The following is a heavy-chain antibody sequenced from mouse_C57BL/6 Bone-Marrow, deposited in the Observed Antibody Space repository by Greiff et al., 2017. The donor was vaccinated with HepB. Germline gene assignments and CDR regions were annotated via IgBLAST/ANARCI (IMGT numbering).Heavy chain of an antibody. CDR3: TAFGYYYFDY. D-gene: IGHD2-3*01. CDR2: IDPENGDT. V-gene: IGHV14-4*01. CDR1: GFNIKDDY. Sequence: EVKLQESGAELVRPGASVKLSCTASGFNIKDDYMHWVKQRPEQGLEWIGWIDPENGDTEYASKFQGKATITADTSSNTAYLQLSSLTSEDTAVYYCTAFGYYYFDYWGQGTTLTVSS. J-gene: IGHJ2*01.